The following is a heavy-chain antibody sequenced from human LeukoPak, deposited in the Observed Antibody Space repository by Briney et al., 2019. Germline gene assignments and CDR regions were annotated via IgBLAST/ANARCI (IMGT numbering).Heavy chain of an antibody. J-gene: IGHJ5*02. V-gene: IGHV4-61*08. Sequence: SETLSLTCTVSGGSISSGGYYWSWIRQHPGKGLEWIGYIYYSGSTNYNPSLKSRVTISVDTSKDQFSLKLSSVTAADTAVYYCARLVMVRGTMTWFDPWGQGTLVTVSS. CDR2: IYYSGST. CDR1: GGSISSGGYY. CDR3: ARLVMVRGTMTWFDP. D-gene: IGHD3-10*01.